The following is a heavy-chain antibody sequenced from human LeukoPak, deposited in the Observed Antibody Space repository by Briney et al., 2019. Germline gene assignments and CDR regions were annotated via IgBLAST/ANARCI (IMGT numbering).Heavy chain of an antibody. J-gene: IGHJ4*02. Sequence: SETLSLTCSVSGGSISSYYWSWIRQPPGKGLEWIGYIFYSGRTDYNPSLKSRVTISVDTSKNQFSLTLSSVTAADTAVYYCARGQKYRNGYTVTELGSGYFDYWGQGTLVTVSS. V-gene: IGHV4-59*01. D-gene: IGHD5-18*01. CDR3: ARGQKYRNGYTVTELGSGYFDY. CDR1: GGSISSYY. CDR2: IFYSGRT.